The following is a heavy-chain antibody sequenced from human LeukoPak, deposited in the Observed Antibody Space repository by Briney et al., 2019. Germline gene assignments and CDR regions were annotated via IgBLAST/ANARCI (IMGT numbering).Heavy chain of an antibody. CDR3: ARGRGPTYLNWFDP. V-gene: IGHV4-34*01. CDR2: INHSGST. Sequence: PSETLSLTCAVYGGSFSGYYWSWLRQPPGKGLEWIGEINHSGSTNYNPSLKSRVTISVDTSKNQFSLKLSSVTAANTAVYYCARGRGPTYLNWFDPWGQGTLVTVSS. D-gene: IGHD2-2*01. J-gene: IGHJ5*02. CDR1: GGSFSGYY.